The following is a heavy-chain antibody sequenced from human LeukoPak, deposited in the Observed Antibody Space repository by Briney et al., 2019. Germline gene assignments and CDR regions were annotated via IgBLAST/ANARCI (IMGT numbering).Heavy chain of an antibody. J-gene: IGHJ5*02. D-gene: IGHD3-3*01. CDR3: AREHAYYDFWSGNWFDP. CDR2: IYSGGST. CDR1: GFTVSSNY. V-gene: IGHV3-53*01. Sequence: GGSLRLSCAASGFTVSSNYMSWVRQAPGKGLEWVSVIYSGGSTYYADSVKGRFTISRDNSKSTLYIQMNSLRAEDTAVYYCAREHAYYDFWSGNWFDPWGQGTLVTVSS.